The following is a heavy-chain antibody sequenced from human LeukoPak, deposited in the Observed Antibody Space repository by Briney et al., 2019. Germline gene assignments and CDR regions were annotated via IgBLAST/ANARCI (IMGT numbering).Heavy chain of an antibody. Sequence: GGSLRLSCATSGFIFNTFGFHWVRQAPGEGLEWVAVISFDGKNTYYADSVKGRFTISRDNSMNTVYLQMNSLRAEDTAVYYCANARSSGWYESDYWGRGTMVTVSS. J-gene: IGHJ4*02. CDR1: GFIFNTFG. D-gene: IGHD6-19*01. V-gene: IGHV3-30*18. CDR2: ISFDGKNT. CDR3: ANARSSGWYESDY.